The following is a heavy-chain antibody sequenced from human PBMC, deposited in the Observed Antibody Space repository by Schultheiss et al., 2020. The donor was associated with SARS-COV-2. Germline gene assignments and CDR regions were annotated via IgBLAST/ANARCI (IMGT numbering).Heavy chain of an antibody. CDR3: ARGGYSGYFFDAFDI. CDR2: INHSGST. V-gene: IGHV4-34*01. J-gene: IGHJ3*02. Sequence: SETLSLTCAVYGGSFSGYYWSWIRQPPGKGLEWIGEINHSGSTNYNPSLKSRVTISVDTSKNQFSLKLSSVTAADTAVYYCARGGYSGYFFDAFDIWGQGTMVTVSS. D-gene: IGHD5-12*01. CDR1: GGSFSGYY.